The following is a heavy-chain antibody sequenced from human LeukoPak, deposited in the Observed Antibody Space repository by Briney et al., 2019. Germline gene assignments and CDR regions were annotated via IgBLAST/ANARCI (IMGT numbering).Heavy chain of an antibody. V-gene: IGHV3-7*01. D-gene: IGHD3-10*01. J-gene: IGHJ6*03. CDR1: GFTFNSYW. CDR3: AREVRYYYYYMDV. Sequence: GGSLRLSCAASGFTFNSYWMSWVRQAPGKGLEWEDNIKQGGSEKYYVDSVKGRFTISRDNAKNSLYLQMNSLRAEDTAVYYCAREVRYYYYYMDVWGKGIMVTVSS. CDR2: IKQGGSEK.